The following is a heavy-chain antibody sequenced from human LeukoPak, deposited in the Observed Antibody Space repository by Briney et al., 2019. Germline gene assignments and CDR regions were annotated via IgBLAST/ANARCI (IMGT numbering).Heavy chain of an antibody. V-gene: IGHV4-39*01. CDR2: IYYSGST. J-gene: IGHJ6*03. CDR3: ARGPYYYYYMDV. CDR1: GGSISSSSYY. Sequence: KASETLSLTCTVSGGSISSSSYYWGWIRQPPGKGLEWIGSIYYSGSTYYNPSLKSRVTISVDTSKNQFSLKLSSVTAADTAVYYCARGPYYYYYMDVWGKGTTVTISS.